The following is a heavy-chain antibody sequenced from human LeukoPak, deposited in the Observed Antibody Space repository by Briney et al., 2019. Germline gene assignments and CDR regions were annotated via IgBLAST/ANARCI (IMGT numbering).Heavy chain of an antibody. J-gene: IGHJ3*02. D-gene: IGHD1-26*01. CDR3: THSGSYSLDAFDI. CDR1: GFTFSNAW. V-gene: IGHV3-15*04. Sequence: GGSLRLSCAASGFTFSNAWMSWVRQAPGKGLEWVGRIESKTDGVTTDYAAPVKGRFTISRDDSKNMLYLQMNSLKTEDTAVYYCTHSGSYSLDAFDIWGQGTMVTVSS. CDR2: IESKTDGVTT.